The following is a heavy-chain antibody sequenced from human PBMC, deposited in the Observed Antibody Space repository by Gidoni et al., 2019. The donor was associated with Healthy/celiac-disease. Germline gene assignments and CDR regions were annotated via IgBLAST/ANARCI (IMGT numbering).Heavy chain of an antibody. CDR3: AREEIGYDWSYFDY. V-gene: IGHV4-30-2*01. J-gene: IGHJ4*02. CDR1: GGSISRGGYS. Sequence: QLQLQESGSGLVKPSQTLSLTCAVSGGSISRGGYSWSWIRQPPGKGLEWIGYIYHSGSTYYNPSLKSRVTISVDRSKNQFSLKLSSVTAADTAVYYCAREEIGYDWSYFDYWGQGTLVTVSS. D-gene: IGHD5-12*01. CDR2: IYHSGST.